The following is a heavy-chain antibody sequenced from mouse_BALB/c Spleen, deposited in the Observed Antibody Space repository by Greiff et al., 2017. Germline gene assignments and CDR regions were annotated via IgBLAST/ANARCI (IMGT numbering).Heavy chain of an antibody. D-gene: IGHD2-14*01. V-gene: IGHV5-6-3*01. CDR1: GFTFSSYG. J-gene: IGHJ4*01. Sequence: EVHLVESGGGLVQPGGSLKLSCAASGFTFSSYGMSWVRQTPDKRLELVATINSNGGSTYYPDSVKGRFTISRDNAKNTLYLQMSSLKSEDTAMYYCARGVRAAMDYWGQGTSVTVSS. CDR3: ARGVRAAMDY. CDR2: INSNGGST.